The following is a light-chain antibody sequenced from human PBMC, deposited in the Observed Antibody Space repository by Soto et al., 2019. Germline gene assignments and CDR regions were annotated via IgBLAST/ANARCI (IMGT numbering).Light chain of an antibody. CDR2: SNN. CDR1: SSNIGSNT. J-gene: IGLJ7*01. Sequence: QSVLTQPPSASGTPGQRVTISCSGSSSNIGSNTVNWYQQLPGTAPKLLIYSNNQRPSGVPDRFSGSKSGTSASLAISGLQSEDEADYYCAAWDDSLNGHAVFGGGTQPTVL. CDR3: AAWDDSLNGHAV. V-gene: IGLV1-44*01.